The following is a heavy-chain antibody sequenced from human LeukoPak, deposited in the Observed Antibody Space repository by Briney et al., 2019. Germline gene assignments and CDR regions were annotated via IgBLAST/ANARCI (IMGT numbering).Heavy chain of an antibody. CDR3: ARDLGYCSGGSCYSAWFDP. CDR1: GFTFSSYS. D-gene: IGHD2-15*01. V-gene: IGHV3-21*01. J-gene: IGHJ5*02. Sequence: PGGSLRLSCAASGFTFSSYSMNWVRQAPGTGLEWVSSISSSSSYIYYADSVKGRFTISRDNAKNSLYLQMNSLRAEDTAVYYCARDLGYCSGGSCYSAWFDPWGQGTLVTVSS. CDR2: ISSSSSYI.